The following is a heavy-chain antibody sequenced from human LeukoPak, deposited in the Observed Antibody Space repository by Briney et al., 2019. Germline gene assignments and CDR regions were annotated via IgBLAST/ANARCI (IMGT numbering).Heavy chain of an antibody. CDR3: ARDHGFLEWLLLPPTE. V-gene: IGHV4-30-4*01. CDR1: GGSISSGDYY. Sequence: SQTLSLTCTVSGGSISSGDYYWSWIRQPPGKGLXXXXYIYYSGSTYYNPSLKSRVTISVDTSKNQFSLKLSSVTAADTAVYYCARDHGFLEWLLLPPTEWGQGTLVTVSS. J-gene: IGHJ4*02. CDR2: IYYSGST. D-gene: IGHD3-3*01.